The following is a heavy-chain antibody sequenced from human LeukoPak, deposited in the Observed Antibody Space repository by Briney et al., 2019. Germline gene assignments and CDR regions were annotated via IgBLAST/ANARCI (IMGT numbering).Heavy chain of an antibody. CDR3: ARKSVAVREAFDI. J-gene: IGHJ3*02. Sequence: PSETLSLTCTVSSGSISRYYWTWIRQPSGKGLDWIGYIYYTGSTYYNPSLKSRVTISVDTSKNQFSLKLNSVTAADTAVYYCARKSVAVREAFDIWGQGTMVTVSS. CDR2: IYYTGST. V-gene: IGHV4-59*01. D-gene: IGHD6-19*01. CDR1: SGSISRYY.